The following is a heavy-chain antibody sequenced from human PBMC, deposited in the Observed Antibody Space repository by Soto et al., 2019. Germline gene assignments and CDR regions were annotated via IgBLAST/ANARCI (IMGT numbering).Heavy chain of an antibody. Sequence: NPSETXSLTCTVSGCSIISGGYYLSWIRQHPGKGLEWIGYIYYSGSTYYNPSLKSRVTISVDTSKNQFSLKLSSVTAADTAVYYCARVNMLRSGGWAFDIWGQGTMV. CDR2: IYYSGST. CDR3: ARVNMLRSGGWAFDI. J-gene: IGHJ3*02. D-gene: IGHD1-26*01. CDR1: GCSIISGGYY. V-gene: IGHV4-31*03.